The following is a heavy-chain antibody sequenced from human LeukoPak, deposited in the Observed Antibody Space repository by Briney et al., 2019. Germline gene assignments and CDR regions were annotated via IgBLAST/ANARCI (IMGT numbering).Heavy chain of an antibody. CDR1: GYTFTSYA. J-gene: IGHJ4*02. Sequence: ASVKVSCKASGYTFTSYAMHWVRQAPGQRLEWMGWINAGNGNTKYSQKFQGRVTITRDTSASTAYMELSSLRSEDTAVYYCARDISDYGDYFFDYWGQGTLVTVSS. CDR3: ARDISDYGDYFFDY. D-gene: IGHD4-17*01. CDR2: INAGNGNT. V-gene: IGHV1-3*01.